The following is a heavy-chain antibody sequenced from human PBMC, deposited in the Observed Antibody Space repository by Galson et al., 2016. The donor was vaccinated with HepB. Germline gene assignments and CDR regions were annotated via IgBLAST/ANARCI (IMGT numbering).Heavy chain of an antibody. CDR2: TFYRSTWEN. CDR3: ARAVMLGRGMDV. D-gene: IGHD3-10*01. CDR1: GDSVYNNGAA. J-gene: IGHJ6*02. V-gene: IGHV6-1*01. Sequence: CAISGDSVYNNGAAWVWIRQSPSRGLEWLGRTFYRSTWENHYAGSVKHRITISPDISRNQFSLHLNSVTPEDTALYYCARAVMLGRGMDVWGQGTTVTVSS.